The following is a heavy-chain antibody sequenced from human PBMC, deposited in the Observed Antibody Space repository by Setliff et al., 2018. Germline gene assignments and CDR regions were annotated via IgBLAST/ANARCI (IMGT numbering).Heavy chain of an antibody. CDR1: GGSVKSHY. V-gene: IGHV4-59*02. CDR3: ARDRTYYASGTYTRWFDY. D-gene: IGHD3-10*01. J-gene: IGHJ4*02. CDR2: VFYSGDT. Sequence: KPSETLSLTCTVSGGSVKSHYWSWIRQTPEKGLEWIGFVFYSGDTRYNPSPKSRVTMSVDTSMNQFSLNLNSVTAADTAVYYCARDRTYYASGTYTRWFDYWGQGTLVTVSS.